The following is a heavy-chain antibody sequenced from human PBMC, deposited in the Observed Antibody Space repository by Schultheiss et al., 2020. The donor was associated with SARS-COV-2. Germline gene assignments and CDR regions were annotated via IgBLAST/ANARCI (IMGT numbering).Heavy chain of an antibody. CDR1: GYSFSRKW. CDR2: IYPGDSET. V-gene: IGHV5-51*01. CDR3: ARENDYYYGMDV. Sequence: GESLKISCQGSGYSFSRKWIGWVRQMPGKGLEWMGTIYPGDSETRYSPSFQGQVTISADKSISTAYLQWSSLKASDTAMYYCARENDYYYGMDVWGQGTTVTVSS. J-gene: IGHJ6*02. D-gene: IGHD1-1*01.